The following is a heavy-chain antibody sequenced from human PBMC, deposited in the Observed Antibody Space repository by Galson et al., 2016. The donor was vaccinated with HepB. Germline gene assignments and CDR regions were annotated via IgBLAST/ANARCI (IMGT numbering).Heavy chain of an antibody. CDR1: GFTFSSHA. J-gene: IGHJ4*02. CDR2: ISRDGTNK. V-gene: IGHV3-30*01. CDR3: ARVHPEQWLPDY. D-gene: IGHD6-19*01. Sequence: SLRLSCAASGFTFSSHAMHWVRQAPGKGLEWVAVISRDGTNKNNADSVKGRFTISRDNSKNTLYLQMNSLRAEDTAVYYCARVHPEQWLPDYWGQGTLVTVSS.